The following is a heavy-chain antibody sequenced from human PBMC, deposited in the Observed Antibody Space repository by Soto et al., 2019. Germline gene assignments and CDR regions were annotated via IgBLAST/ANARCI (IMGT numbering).Heavy chain of an antibody. CDR1: GGSISSGGYY. J-gene: IGHJ4*02. V-gene: IGHV4-31*03. CDR3: ARTAADYGDYEMGDY. D-gene: IGHD4-17*01. CDR2: IYYSGST. Sequence: QVQLQESGPGLVKPSQTLSLTCTVSGGSISSGGYYWSWIRQHPGKGLEWIGYIYYSGSTYYNPSLNSRVTISVDTSKNQCSLKLSSVTAADTAVYYCARTAADYGDYEMGDYWGQGNLVTVSS.